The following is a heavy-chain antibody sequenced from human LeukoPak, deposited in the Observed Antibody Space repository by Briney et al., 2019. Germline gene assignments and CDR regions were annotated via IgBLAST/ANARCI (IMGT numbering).Heavy chain of an antibody. Sequence: GGSLRLSCAASGLTFSSYGMSWVRQAPGRGLEWVSSISGSGGSTYYADSVKGRFTISRDNSNNTLFLQMNSLRAEDTAVYYCAEDRAADDFGPLDYWGQGTLVTVSS. CDR1: GLTFSSYG. V-gene: IGHV3-23*01. CDR2: ISGSGGST. D-gene: IGHD3/OR15-3a*01. CDR3: AEDRAADDFGPLDY. J-gene: IGHJ4*02.